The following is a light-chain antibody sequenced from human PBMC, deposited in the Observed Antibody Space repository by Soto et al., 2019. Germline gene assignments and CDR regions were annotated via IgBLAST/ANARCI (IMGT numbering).Light chain of an antibody. CDR3: ASYTTSSTLRYV. CDR1: SSDVGSYNY. V-gene: IGLV2-14*03. CDR2: DVS. Sequence: QSVLTQPASVSGGPGQSITISRPGASSDVGSYNYVYWYQHHPGKAPKLMLYDVSYRPSGVSNRFSGSKSGNTASLTISGLQPDDEADYYCASYTTSSTLRYVFGTGTKVTVL. J-gene: IGLJ1*01.